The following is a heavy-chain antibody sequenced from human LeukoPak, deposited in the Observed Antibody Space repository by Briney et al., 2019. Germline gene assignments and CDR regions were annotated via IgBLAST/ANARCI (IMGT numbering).Heavy chain of an antibody. Sequence: GGSLRLSCTTSGFPFETNAMSWVRQAPGKGLEWVATIGNTETFYADSVTGRFTISRDNSKNTVNLQMNRLRVEDTAIYYCAKDWIQFNRVFDCFDSWGQGTLVTVSS. CDR2: IGNTET. CDR3: AKDWIQFNRVFDCFDS. CDR1: GFPFETNA. J-gene: IGHJ4*02. V-gene: IGHV3-23*01. D-gene: IGHD5-18*01.